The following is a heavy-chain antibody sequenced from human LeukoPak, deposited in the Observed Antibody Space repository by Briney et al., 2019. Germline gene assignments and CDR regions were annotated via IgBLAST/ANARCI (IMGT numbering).Heavy chain of an antibody. CDR1: GGSISSYY. D-gene: IGHD2-2*01. J-gene: IGHJ2*01. CDR3: ARDCSSTSCYARLGGRADYWYFDL. V-gene: IGHV4-59*01. CDR2: IYYSGST. Sequence: PSETLSLTCTVSGGSISSYYWSWIRQPPGKGLEWIGYIYYSGSTNYNHSLKSRVTISVDTSKNQFSLKLSSVTAADTAVYYCARDCSSTSCYARLGGRADYWYFDLWGRGTLVTVSS.